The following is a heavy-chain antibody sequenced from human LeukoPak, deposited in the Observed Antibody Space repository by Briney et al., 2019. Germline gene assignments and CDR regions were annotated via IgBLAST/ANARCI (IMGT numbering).Heavy chain of an antibody. D-gene: IGHD2-2*01. CDR1: GGTFSSYA. CDR3: ASDGAYCSSTSCPGDYYYYYMDV. CDR2: IIPILGIA. J-gene: IGHJ6*03. Sequence: GASVKVSCKASGGTFSSYAISWVRQAPGQGLEWMGRIIPILGIANYAQKFQGRVTITTDESTSTAYMELSSLRSEDTAVYYCASDGAYCSSTSCPGDYYYYYMDVWGKGTTVTVSS. V-gene: IGHV1-69*04.